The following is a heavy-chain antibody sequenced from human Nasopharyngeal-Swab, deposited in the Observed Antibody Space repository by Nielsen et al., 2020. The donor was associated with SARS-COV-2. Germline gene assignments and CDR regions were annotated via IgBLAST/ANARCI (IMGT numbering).Heavy chain of an antibody. J-gene: IGHJ4*02. CDR2: ITWNSGNK. Sequence: SLKISCVASGYSFRTYAMHWVRQPPGKGLEWVSGITWNSGNKGYAESVQGRFTISRDNAKNSLYLQMNSLRAEDTALYYCAKARRTDTYGYECFDSWGQGTLVTVSS. V-gene: IGHV3-9*01. D-gene: IGHD5-18*01. CDR1: GYSFRTYA. CDR3: AKARRTDTYGYECFDS.